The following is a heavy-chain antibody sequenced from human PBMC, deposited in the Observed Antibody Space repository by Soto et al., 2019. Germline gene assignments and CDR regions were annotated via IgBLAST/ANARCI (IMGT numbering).Heavy chain of an antibody. CDR2: IWYDGSNK. V-gene: IGHV3-33*01. Sequence: GGSLRLSCAASGFTFRSACMLWVRQAPGKGLEWVAVIWYDGSNKYYADSVKGRFTISRDNSKNTLYLQMNSLRAEDTAVYYCARDSYYDSSGYPNYWGQGT. CDR3: ARDSYYDSSGYPNY. CDR1: GFTFRSAC. J-gene: IGHJ4*02. D-gene: IGHD3-22*01.